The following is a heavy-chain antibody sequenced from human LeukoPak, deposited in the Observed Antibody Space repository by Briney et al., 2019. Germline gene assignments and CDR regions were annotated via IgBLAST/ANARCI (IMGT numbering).Heavy chain of an antibody. J-gene: IGHJ4*02. D-gene: IGHD3-16*01. CDR3: AREMITFGGSTGFDY. CDR2: ISYDGPNT. V-gene: IGHV3-30-3*01. Sequence: PGGSLRLSCAASGFTFSNYTIHWVRQAPGKGLEWVAVISYDGPNTYYADSVKGRFTISRDKSKNTLYLQMNSLRAEDTAMYYCAREMITFGGSTGFDYWGQGTLVTVSS. CDR1: GFTFSNYT.